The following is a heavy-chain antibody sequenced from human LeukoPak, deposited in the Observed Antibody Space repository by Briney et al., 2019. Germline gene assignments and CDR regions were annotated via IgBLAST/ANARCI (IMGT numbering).Heavy chain of an antibody. D-gene: IGHD3-10*01. CDR2: ISISGDNT. CDR1: GFTFGTYA. Sequence: GGSLRLSCAASGFTFGTYAMSWVRQAPGKGLEWVSAISISGDNTYYADSVKGRFTISRDNSKNTLYLQMNTLRAEDTAVYYCAKDRGGYQGWFGPWGQGTLVTVSS. V-gene: IGHV3-23*01. J-gene: IGHJ5*02. CDR3: AKDRGGYQGWFGP.